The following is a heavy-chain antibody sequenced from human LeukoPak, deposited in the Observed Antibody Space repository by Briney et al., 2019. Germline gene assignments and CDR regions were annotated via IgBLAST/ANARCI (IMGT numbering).Heavy chain of an antibody. D-gene: IGHD2-15*01. CDR2: IRYDGNNK. V-gene: IGHV3-30*02. CDR3: AKTFCSGGTCYPYNYYYMDV. J-gene: IGHJ6*03. Sequence: GGSLRLSRVASGFTFNMYGMHWVRQAPGKGLEWVGIIRYDGNNKNNADSVKGRFTISRDNSKNTVYLQMNSLRPEDTAVYYCAKTFCSGGTCYPYNYYYMDVWGKGTAVTVSS. CDR1: GFTFNMYG.